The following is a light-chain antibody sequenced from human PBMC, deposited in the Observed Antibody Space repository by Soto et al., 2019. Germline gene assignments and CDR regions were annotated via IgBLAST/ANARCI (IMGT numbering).Light chain of an antibody. J-gene: IGLJ2*01. CDR2: RNN. Sequence: QALVTQPPSASGTPGQRVTISCSGSSSNIGSNYVYWYQQLPGTAPKLLIYRNNQRPSGVPDRFSGSKSGTSASLAISGLRSEDEADYYCAAWDDSLSVLFGGGTKLTVL. V-gene: IGLV1-47*01. CDR1: SSNIGSNY. CDR3: AAWDDSLSVL.